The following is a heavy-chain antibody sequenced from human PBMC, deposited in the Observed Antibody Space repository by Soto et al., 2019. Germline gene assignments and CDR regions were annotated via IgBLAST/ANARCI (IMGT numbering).Heavy chain of an antibody. D-gene: IGHD3-22*01. V-gene: IGHV4-31*03. CDR3: ARDPSSGYRASAFDI. J-gene: IGHJ3*02. CDR2: IYYSGST. Sequence: PSETLSLTCTISGGSISRGGYYWNWIRQRPGKGLEWIGYIYYSGSTYYNPSLKSRVTISVDTSKNQLSLELTSVTAADTAVYYCARDPSSGYRASAFDIWGQGTMVTVSS. CDR1: GGSISRGGYY.